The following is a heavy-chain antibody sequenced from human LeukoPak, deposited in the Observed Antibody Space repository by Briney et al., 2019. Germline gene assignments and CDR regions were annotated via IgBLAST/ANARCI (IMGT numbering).Heavy chain of an antibody. J-gene: IGHJ4*02. CDR2: ISYDGSNE. CDR3: ARDPYGTLPDDY. D-gene: IGHD4-17*01. Sequence: GGSLRLSCAASGFTFSSYAMHWVRQAPGKELGWVAVISYDGSNEYYADSVKGRFTISRDNSKNTLYLQMNSLRAEDTAVYYCARDPYGTLPDDYWGQGTLVTVSS. V-gene: IGHV3-30-3*01. CDR1: GFTFSSYA.